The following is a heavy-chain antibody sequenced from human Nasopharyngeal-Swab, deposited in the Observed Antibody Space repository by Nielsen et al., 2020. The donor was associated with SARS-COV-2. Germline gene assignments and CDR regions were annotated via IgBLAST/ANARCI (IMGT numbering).Heavy chain of an antibody. V-gene: IGHV3-73*01. Sequence: GESLKISCATSGFIFSDSAMHWVRQASGKGLEWVGRIRSKTNNYATAYGASVKVRFTISRDDSNNMAYLQMNSLKSEDTAVYYCARKYDSSGHQFDWGQGTLVTVS. CDR2: IRSKTNNYAT. D-gene: IGHD3-22*01. J-gene: IGHJ4*02. CDR1: GFIFSDSA. CDR3: ARKYDSSGHQFD.